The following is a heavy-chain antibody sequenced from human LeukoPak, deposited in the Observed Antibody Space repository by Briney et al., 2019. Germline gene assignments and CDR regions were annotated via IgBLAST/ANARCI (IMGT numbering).Heavy chain of an antibody. CDR3: ARVKDHRGIAVAGSDY. J-gene: IGHJ4*02. D-gene: IGHD6-13*01. CDR2: IYYTGIS. V-gene: IGHV4-39*07. Sequence: PSETLSLTCTVSGASITIGAESYHWGWIRQPPGKGLEWIGTIYYTGISYYNPSLESRVTSSLDTSKNQFSLKLSSVTAADTAVYYCARVKDHRGIAVAGSDYWGQGTLVTVSS. CDR1: GASITIGAESYH.